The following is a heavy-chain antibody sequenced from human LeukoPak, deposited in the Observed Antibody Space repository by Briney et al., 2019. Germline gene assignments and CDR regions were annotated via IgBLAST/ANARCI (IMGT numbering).Heavy chain of an antibody. CDR2: INHSGST. Sequence: PSETLSLTCAVYGGSFSGYYWSWIRQPPGKGLEWIGEINHSGSTNYNPSLKSRVTISVDTSKNQFSLKLSSVTAADTAVYYCARVRDRYNYHFDHWGQGTLVTVSS. J-gene: IGHJ4*02. CDR3: ARVRDRYNYHFDH. V-gene: IGHV4-34*01. D-gene: IGHD1-14*01. CDR1: GGSFSGYY.